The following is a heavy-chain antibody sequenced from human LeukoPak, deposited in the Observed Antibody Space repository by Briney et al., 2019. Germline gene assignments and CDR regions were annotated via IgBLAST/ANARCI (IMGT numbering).Heavy chain of an antibody. V-gene: IGHV3-66*01. CDR1: GFTISSNY. J-gene: IGHJ4*02. CDR3: ATYDSSGYFSY. CDR2: IYSGGST. D-gene: IGHD3-22*01. Sequence: GGSLRLSCAASGFTISSNYVSWVRQAPGKGLEWVSIIYSGGSTYYTDSVKGRFTIPRDNSKNTLYLQMNSLRAEDTAVYYCATYDSSGYFSYWGQGTLVTVSS.